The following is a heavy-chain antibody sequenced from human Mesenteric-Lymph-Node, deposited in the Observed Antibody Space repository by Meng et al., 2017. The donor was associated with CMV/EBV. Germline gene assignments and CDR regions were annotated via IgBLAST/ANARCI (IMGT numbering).Heavy chain of an antibody. V-gene: IGHV1-2*02. CDR3: VRGGSGYDHPFEY. J-gene: IGHJ4*02. D-gene: IGHD5-12*01. CDR1: GYTFTSYA. CDR2: IHGNSGGT. Sequence: AAVKVSCKASGYTFTSYAMHWVRQAPGQGLEWMGWIHGNSGGTSYAEKFQGRVTMARDTSISTAYMELSRLRSDDTAVYYCVRGGSGYDHPFEYWGQGTLVTVSS.